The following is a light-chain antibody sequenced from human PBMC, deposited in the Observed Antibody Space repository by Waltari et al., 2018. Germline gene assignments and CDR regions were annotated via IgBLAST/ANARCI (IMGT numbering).Light chain of an antibody. CDR2: GAS. Sequence: EIVMTQSPATLSCSPGERATLSSRASQSVSSNLAWYQQKPGQAPRLLIYGASTRATGIPARFSGSGSGTEFTLTISSLQSEDFAVYYCQQYNNWPPRYTFGQGTKLEIK. CDR3: QQYNNWPPRYT. J-gene: IGKJ2*01. V-gene: IGKV3-15*01. CDR1: QSVSSN.